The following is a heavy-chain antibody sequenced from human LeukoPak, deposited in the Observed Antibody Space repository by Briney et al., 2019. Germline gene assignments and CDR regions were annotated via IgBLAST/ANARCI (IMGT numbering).Heavy chain of an antibody. CDR1: GFTFSSYA. CDR2: ISGSGGST. J-gene: IGHJ4*02. CDR3: AKDPPRKVRAVAGESSDY. Sequence: GVSLRLSCAASGFTFSSYAMSWVRQDPGKGLEWVSAISGSGGSTYYADSVKGRFTISRDNSKNTLYLQMNSLRAEDTAVYYCAKDPPRKVRAVAGESSDYWGQGTLVTVSS. D-gene: IGHD6-19*01. V-gene: IGHV3-23*01.